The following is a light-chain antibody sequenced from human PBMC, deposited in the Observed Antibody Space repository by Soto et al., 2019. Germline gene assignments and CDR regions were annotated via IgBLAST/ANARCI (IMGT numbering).Light chain of an antibody. Sequence: QSVLTQPASVSGSPGQSITISCTGTSSDVGGYNYVSWYQQHPGKAPKLMIYEVTNRPSGVSNRFSGSKSGNTASLTISGRQAEDEADYYCSSYTSTNTGVFGGGTKVTVL. J-gene: IGLJ3*02. CDR1: SSDVGGYNY. CDR2: EVT. V-gene: IGLV2-14*01. CDR3: SSYTSTNTGV.